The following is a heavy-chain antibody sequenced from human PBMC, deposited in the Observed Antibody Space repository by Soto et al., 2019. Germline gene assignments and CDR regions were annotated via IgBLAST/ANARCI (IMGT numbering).Heavy chain of an antibody. Sequence: SETLSLTCTVSGGSISSGDYYWSWIRQPPGKGLEWIGYIYYSGSTYYNPSLKSRVTISVDTSKNQFSLKLSSVTAADTAVYYCASAEYQLLAVLDYWGQGTLVTVSS. CDR1: GGSISSGDYY. D-gene: IGHD2-2*01. J-gene: IGHJ4*02. V-gene: IGHV4-30-4*01. CDR3: ASAEYQLLAVLDY. CDR2: IYYSGST.